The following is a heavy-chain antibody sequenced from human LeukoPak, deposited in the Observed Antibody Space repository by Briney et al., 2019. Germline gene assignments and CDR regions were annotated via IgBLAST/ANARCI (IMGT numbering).Heavy chain of an antibody. CDR1: GYTFTSYG. CDR2: ISAYNGNT. Sequence: ASVKVSCKASGYTFTSYGISWVRQAPGQGLEWMGWISAYNGNTNYAQKLQGRVTMTTDTSTSTAYMELSRLRSDDTAVYYCARAELRYFDWSDSWFDPWGQGTLVTVSS. CDR3: ARAELRYFDWSDSWFDP. D-gene: IGHD3-9*01. V-gene: IGHV1-18*01. J-gene: IGHJ5*02.